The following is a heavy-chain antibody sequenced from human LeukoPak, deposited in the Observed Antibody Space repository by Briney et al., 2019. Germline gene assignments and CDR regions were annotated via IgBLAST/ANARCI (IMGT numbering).Heavy chain of an antibody. CDR2: ISAYNGNT. Sequence: ASVKVSCKASGYTFTSYGISWVRQAPGQGLEWMGWISAYNGNTNYAQKLQGRVTMTTDTSTSTAYMELRSLRSDDTAVYYCARVGRPRTAAGIVSAYYFDYWGQGTLVTVSS. CDR1: GYTFTSYG. CDR3: ARVGRPRTAAGIVSAYYFDY. D-gene: IGHD1-26*01. V-gene: IGHV1-18*01. J-gene: IGHJ4*02.